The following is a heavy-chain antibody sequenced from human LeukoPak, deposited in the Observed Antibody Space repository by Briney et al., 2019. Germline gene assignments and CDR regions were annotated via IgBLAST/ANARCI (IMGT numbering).Heavy chain of an antibody. CDR3: ARGPDFYDSSGYYPI. V-gene: IGHV4-34*01. D-gene: IGHD3-22*01. CDR1: GFTFRSHG. Sequence: GSLRLSCAASGFTFRSHGMHWIRQPPGKGLEWIGEINHSGSTKYNPSLKSRVTISVDRSKNQFSLKLSSVTAADTAVYYCARGPDFYDSSGYYPIWGQGTLVTVSS. CDR2: INHSGST. J-gene: IGHJ4*02.